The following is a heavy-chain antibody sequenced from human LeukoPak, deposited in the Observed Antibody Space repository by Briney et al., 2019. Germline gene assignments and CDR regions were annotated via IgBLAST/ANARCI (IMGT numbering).Heavy chain of an antibody. D-gene: IGHD6-13*01. CDR3: ARVPYSSSWYVSDYYYCYMDV. CDR2: IKQDGSEK. V-gene: IGHV3-7*01. Sequence: GGSLRLSCAASGFTFSIYWMTWVRQAPGKGLEWVANIKQDGSEKYYVDSVKGRFTISRDNAKNSLYLRMNSLRAEDTAVYYSARVPYSSSWYVSDYYYCYMDVWGKGTTVTVSS. J-gene: IGHJ6*03. CDR1: GFTFSIYW.